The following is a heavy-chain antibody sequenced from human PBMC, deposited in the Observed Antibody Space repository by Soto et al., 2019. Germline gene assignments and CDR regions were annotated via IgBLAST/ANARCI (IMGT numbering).Heavy chain of an antibody. CDR2: IYYSGST. J-gene: IGHJ4*02. CDR3: ARGNVRDYYDSSEPTEGPFDY. D-gene: IGHD3-22*01. CDR1: GGSISSGGYY. Sequence: QVQLQESGPGLVKPSQTLSLTCTVSGGSISSGGYYWSWIRQHPGKGLEWIGYIYYSGSTYYNPSLKSRVTISVDTSKNQFSLKLSSVTAADTAVYYCARGNVRDYYDSSEPTEGPFDYWGQGTLVTVSS. V-gene: IGHV4-31*03.